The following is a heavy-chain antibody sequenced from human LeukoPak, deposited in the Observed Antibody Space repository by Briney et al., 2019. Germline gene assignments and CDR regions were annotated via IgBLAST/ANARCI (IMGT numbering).Heavy chain of an antibody. CDR3: ITDHRVRSVDY. V-gene: IGHV3-15*01. CDR1: GFTFSNAW. Sequence: GGSLRLSCAASGFTFSNAWMSWVRQAPGKGLEWVGRIKSKTDGGTTDYAAPVKGRFTISRDDSKNTLYLQMNSLKTEDTAVYYCITDHRVRSVDYWGQGTLVTVSS. CDR2: IKSKTDGGTT. J-gene: IGHJ4*02. D-gene: IGHD3-3*01.